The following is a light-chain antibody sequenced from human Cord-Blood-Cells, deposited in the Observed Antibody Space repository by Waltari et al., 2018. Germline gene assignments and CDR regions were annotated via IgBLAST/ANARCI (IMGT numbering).Light chain of an antibody. J-gene: IGLJ3*02. V-gene: IGLV2-14*01. CDR1: SSDVGGYNY. CDR3: SSYTRSSTGV. CDR2: DVS. Sequence: QSALTQPASVSGSPGQSITISCTGTSSDVGGYNYVSWYQQHPGKAPKLMIYDVSNRPSGVSNRVADAKAGNTASLTISGLQAEDEADYYCSSYTRSSTGVFGGGAKLTVL.